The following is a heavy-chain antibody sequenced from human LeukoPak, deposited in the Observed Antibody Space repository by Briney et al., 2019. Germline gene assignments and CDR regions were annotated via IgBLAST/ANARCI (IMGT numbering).Heavy chain of an antibody. D-gene: IGHD3-22*01. CDR1: GVSISSYY. CDR3: ARDWEFSNSSGSPLGY. V-gene: IGHV4-4*07. J-gene: IGHJ4*02. Sequence: SETLSLTCNVSGVSISSYYWSWIRQPAGKGLEWIGRIHTSGSTNYNPSLKSRVTMSVDTSKNQFSLKLSSVTAADTAVYYCARDWEFSNSSGSPLGYWGQGTLVTVSS. CDR2: IHTSGST.